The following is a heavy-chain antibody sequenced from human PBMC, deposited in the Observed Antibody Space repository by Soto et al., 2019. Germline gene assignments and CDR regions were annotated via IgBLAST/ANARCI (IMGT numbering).Heavy chain of an antibody. CDR3: ARTAYDSSGTAADP. J-gene: IGHJ5*02. CDR2: IYYSGST. Sequence: QVQLQESGPGLVKPSQTLSLTCTVSGGSISSGGYYWSWIRQHPGKGLEWIGYIYYSGSTYYNPSHKSRVTTSVDTSKNQIALKLSSVTAADTAVYYCARTAYDSSGTAADPWGQGTLVTVSS. D-gene: IGHD3-22*01. V-gene: IGHV4-31*03. CDR1: GGSISSGGYY.